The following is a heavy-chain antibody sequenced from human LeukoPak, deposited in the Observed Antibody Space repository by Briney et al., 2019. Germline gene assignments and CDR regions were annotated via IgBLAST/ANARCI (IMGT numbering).Heavy chain of an antibody. CDR1: GGSITTYY. CDR3: ARSYDTNFDY. V-gene: IGHV4-59*01. D-gene: IGHD3-3*01. J-gene: IGHJ4*02. Sequence: SETLSLTCTVSGGSITTYYWSWIRQPPGKGLEWIAFIYYGGSTNYNPSLKSRVAISVDRSKNQFSLKLSSVAAADTAVYYCARSYDTNFDYWGQGTLVTVSS. CDR2: IYYGGST.